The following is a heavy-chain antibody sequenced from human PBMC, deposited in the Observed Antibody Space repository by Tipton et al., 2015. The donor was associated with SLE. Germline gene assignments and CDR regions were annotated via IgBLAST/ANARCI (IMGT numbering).Heavy chain of an antibody. CDR2: IKQDGSEK. D-gene: IGHD6-6*01. CDR3: ARQLSYYYGMDV. CDR1: GFTISSSW. Sequence: SLRLSCAASGFTISSSWMNWVRQAPGKGLEWVANIKQDGSEKYYVDSVKGRFTISRDNAKNSLYLQMNSLRVEDTAVYYCARQLSYYYGMDVWGQGTTVTVSS. J-gene: IGHJ6*02. V-gene: IGHV3-7*01.